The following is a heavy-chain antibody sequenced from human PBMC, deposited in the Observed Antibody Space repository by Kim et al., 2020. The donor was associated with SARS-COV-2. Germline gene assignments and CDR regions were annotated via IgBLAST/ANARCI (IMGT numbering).Heavy chain of an antibody. V-gene: IGHV3-23*01. J-gene: IGHJ4*02. Sequence: GGSLRLSCAASGFTFNSYAMGWVRQAPGKGLEWVSAISGSGDSKYYVDSVKGRFTISRDNSKNTMYLQMNSLRVEDAAVYYCAKDSAYCGGDCYSQGFDYWGQGTLVTVSS. CDR1: GFTFNSYA. D-gene: IGHD2-21*02. CDR2: ISGSGDSK. CDR3: AKDSAYCGGDCYSQGFDY.